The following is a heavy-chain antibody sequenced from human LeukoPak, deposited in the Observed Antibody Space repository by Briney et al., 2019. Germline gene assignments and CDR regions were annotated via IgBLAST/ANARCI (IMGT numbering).Heavy chain of an antibody. J-gene: IGHJ6*02. CDR3: AKDSFGEPLHGMDV. CDR2: IRDDGSNK. D-gene: IGHD3-10*01. Sequence: GGSLRLSCAASEFTFSSYGMHWVRQAPGKGLEWVAFIRDDGSNKYYADSVKGRFTISRDNSKNTLYLQMNSLRAEDTAVYYCAKDSFGEPLHGMDVWGQGTTVTVSS. V-gene: IGHV3-30*02. CDR1: EFTFSSYG.